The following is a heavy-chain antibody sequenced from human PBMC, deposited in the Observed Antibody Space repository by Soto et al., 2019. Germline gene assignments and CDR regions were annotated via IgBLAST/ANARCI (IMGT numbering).Heavy chain of an antibody. CDR3: AKPSIFGVTINYFNS. Sequence: GASVKVSCKASGYAFTKYTIHWVRQAPGQGLEWMGWISAANGNTEYSQKFQGRVTITRDTSANIAYLELNSLRSEDTALYYCAKPSIFGVTINYFNSWGQGTLVTVSS. V-gene: IGHV1-3*01. D-gene: IGHD3-3*01. CDR1: GYAFTKYT. J-gene: IGHJ4*02. CDR2: ISAANGNT.